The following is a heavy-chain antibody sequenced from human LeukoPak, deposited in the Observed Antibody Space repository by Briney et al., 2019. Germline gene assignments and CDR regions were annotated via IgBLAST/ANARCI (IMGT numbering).Heavy chain of an antibody. CDR2: IIPIFGTA. D-gene: IGHD5-12*01. CDR3: ARDRLYSGYDLDY. V-gene: IGHV1-69*13. J-gene: IGHJ4*02. CDR1: GGTFSSYA. Sequence: VASVKVSCKASGGTFSSYAISWVRQAPGQGLEWMGGIIPIFGTANYAQKFQGRVTITADESTSTAYMELSSLRSEDTAVYYCARDRLYSGYDLDYWGQGTLVTVSS.